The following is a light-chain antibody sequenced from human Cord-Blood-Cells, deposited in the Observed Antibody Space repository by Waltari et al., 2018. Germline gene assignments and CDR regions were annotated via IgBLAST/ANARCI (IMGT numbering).Light chain of an antibody. CDR2: GKN. Sequence: SSELTQDNAVSVALGQTVRRKCQGDSLSSYYASWYQQKPGQAPVLVIYGKNNRPSGIPDRFSDSSSGNTAALTITGAQAEDEADYYWNSRDSSGNPLYVFGTGTKVTVL. CDR3: NSRDSSGNPLYV. J-gene: IGLJ1*01. CDR1: SLSSYY. V-gene: IGLV3-19*01.